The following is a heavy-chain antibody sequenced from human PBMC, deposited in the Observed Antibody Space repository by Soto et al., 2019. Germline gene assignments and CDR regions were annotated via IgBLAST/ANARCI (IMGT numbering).Heavy chain of an antibody. CDR1: GGSFSDYF. J-gene: IGHJ6*02. Sequence: QVQLQQWGAGLLKPSETLSLTCAVYGGSFSDYFWSWIRQPPGKGLEWIGEINHSGTTNYNPSLKSRVTISLDTSKNHFSLNLTSVTAADTAVYYSVATTMDYYYGMDVWGQGTTVTVSS. CDR3: VATTMDYYYGMDV. V-gene: IGHV4-34*01. D-gene: IGHD5-12*01. CDR2: INHSGTT.